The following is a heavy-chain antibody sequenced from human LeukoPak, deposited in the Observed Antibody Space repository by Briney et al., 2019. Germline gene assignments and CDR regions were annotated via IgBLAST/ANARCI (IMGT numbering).Heavy chain of an antibody. CDR1: GGSISSYY. Sequence: ASETLSLTCTVPGGSISSYYWSWIRQPPGKGLEWIGYIYYSGSTNYNPSLKSRVTISVDTSKNQFSLKLSSVTAADTAVYYCAKDYDFWSGPGYWGQGTLVTVSS. J-gene: IGHJ4*02. V-gene: IGHV4-59*08. CDR3: AKDYDFWSGPGY. D-gene: IGHD3-3*01. CDR2: IYYSGST.